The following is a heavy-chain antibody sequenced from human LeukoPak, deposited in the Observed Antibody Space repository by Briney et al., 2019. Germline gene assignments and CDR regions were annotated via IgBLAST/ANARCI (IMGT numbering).Heavy chain of an antibody. V-gene: IGHV4-39*01. CDR2: IYYSGST. D-gene: IGHD1-26*01. Sequence: SETLSLTCTVSGGSISGSSYYWGWIRQPPGKGLEWIGSIYYSGSTYYNPSLKSRVTISVDTSKNQFSLKLSSVTAADTAVYYCARVSGSYDYWGQGTLVTVSS. CDR1: GGSISGSSYY. CDR3: ARVSGSYDY. J-gene: IGHJ4*02.